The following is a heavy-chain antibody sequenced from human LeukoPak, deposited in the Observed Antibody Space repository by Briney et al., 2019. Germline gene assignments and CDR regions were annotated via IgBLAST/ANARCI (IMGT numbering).Heavy chain of an antibody. CDR2: IYYSGST. V-gene: IGHV4-59*01. D-gene: IGHD3-16*01. CDR1: GGSISSYY. CDR3: ARAGGFGYFDY. J-gene: IGHJ4*02. Sequence: KPSETLSLTCTVSGGSISSYYWSWIRQPPGKGVEWIGYIYYSGSTNYNPSLKSRVTMSVDTSKNQFSLKLSSVTAADTAVYYCARAGGFGYFDYWGQGTLVTVSS.